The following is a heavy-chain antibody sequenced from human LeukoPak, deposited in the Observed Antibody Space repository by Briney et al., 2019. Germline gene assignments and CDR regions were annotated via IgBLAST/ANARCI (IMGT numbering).Heavy chain of an antibody. Sequence: GGSLRLSCAASGFTFSSYEMNWVRQAPGKGLEWVSYISSSSSYIYYADSVKGRFTISRDNAKNSLYLQMNSLRAEDTAVYYCARGKSDGYNSAHAFDIWGQGTMVTVSS. CDR2: ISSSSSYI. CDR1: GFTFSSYE. D-gene: IGHD5-24*01. V-gene: IGHV3-21*05. J-gene: IGHJ3*02. CDR3: ARGKSDGYNSAHAFDI.